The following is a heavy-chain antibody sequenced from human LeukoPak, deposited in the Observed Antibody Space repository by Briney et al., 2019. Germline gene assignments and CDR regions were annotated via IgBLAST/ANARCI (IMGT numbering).Heavy chain of an antibody. J-gene: IGHJ4*02. CDR3: ARGLWLGIGDY. Sequence: QPGGSLRLSWSASGFNFSSYAIHWVRQAPGKGLEWVAVISYDGNNKFYGDSVKGRFTISRDNSKNTLFLQMSSLRPEDTAVYYCARGLWLGIGDYWGQGTLVTVSS. CDR1: GFNFSSYA. V-gene: IGHV3-30-3*01. D-gene: IGHD6-19*01. CDR2: ISYDGNNK.